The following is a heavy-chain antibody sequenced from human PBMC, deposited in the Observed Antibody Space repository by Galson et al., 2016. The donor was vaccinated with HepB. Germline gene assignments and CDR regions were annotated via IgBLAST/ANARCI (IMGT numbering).Heavy chain of an antibody. CDR3: AKFPSAPGPPDYYAYGVDV. CDR1: GFIFSRYA. CDR2: ISGSGGNS. V-gene: IGHV3-23*01. Sequence: SLRLSCAASGFIFSRYAMTWVRQAPGKGLEWVSAISGSGGNSFHANSVKGRFTISRDNSKNTVYLQMDSLRAEDTALYYCAKFPSAPGPPDYYAYGVDVWGRGTTVAVSS. J-gene: IGHJ6*02. D-gene: IGHD3-3*01.